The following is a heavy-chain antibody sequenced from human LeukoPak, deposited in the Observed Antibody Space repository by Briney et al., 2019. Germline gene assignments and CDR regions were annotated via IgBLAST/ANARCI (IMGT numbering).Heavy chain of an antibody. V-gene: IGHV3-23*01. J-gene: IGHJ4*02. CDR1: GFTFSSYA. D-gene: IGHD3-3*01. CDR2: ISDSGAST. Sequence: GGSLRLSCAASGFTFSSYAMSWVRQAPGKGLEWVSSISDSGASTYYADSVKGRFTISRDNSKNTLYLQMNSLRVEDTAVYYCAKGPQLGVRFADYWGQGTLVTVSS. CDR3: AKGPQLGVRFADY.